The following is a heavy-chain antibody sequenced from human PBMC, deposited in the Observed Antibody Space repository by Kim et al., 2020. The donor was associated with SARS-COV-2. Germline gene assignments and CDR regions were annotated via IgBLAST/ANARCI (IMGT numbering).Heavy chain of an antibody. CDR2: IYGGGST. J-gene: IGHJ4*02. Sequence: GGSLRLSCVVSGFTVSNTYMSWVRQAPGKGLEWVSIIYGGGSTYYVDSVKGRFTISRDDSKNTVYLQMNSLRAEDTAVYFCAREPSTYFDYWGQGTLVTV. CDR3: AREPSTYFDY. CDR1: GFTVSNTY. V-gene: IGHV3-66*01.